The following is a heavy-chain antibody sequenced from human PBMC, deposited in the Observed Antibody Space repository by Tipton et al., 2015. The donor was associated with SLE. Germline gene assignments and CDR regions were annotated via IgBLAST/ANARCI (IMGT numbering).Heavy chain of an antibody. CDR1: GFTFSIYA. V-gene: IGHV3-23*01. J-gene: IGHJ4*02. Sequence: GSLRLSCAASGFTFSIYAMSWVRQAPGKGLEWVSAITGRGDRTYYIDSVKGRFTISRDNSKNSLYLQMNGLRAEDTAVYYCARSPVDYWNGYSAWGQGTLVAVSS. D-gene: IGHD3-3*01. CDR2: ITGRGDRT. CDR3: ARSPVDYWNGYSA.